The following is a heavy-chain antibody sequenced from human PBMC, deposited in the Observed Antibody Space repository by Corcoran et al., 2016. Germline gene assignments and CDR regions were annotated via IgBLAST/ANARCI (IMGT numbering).Heavy chain of an antibody. V-gene: IGHV1-3*01. CDR1: GYTFTSYA. J-gene: IGHJ4*02. CDR2: INAGNGNT. D-gene: IGHD2-15*01. CDR3: ARGWGGDIVVVVAATPFDY. Sequence: QVQLVQSGAEVKKPGASVKVSCKASGYTFTSYAMHWVRQAPGQRLEWMGWINAGNGNTKYSQKFQGRVTITRDTSASTAYMELSSRGSEDTAVYYCARGWGGDIVVVVAATPFDYWGQGTLVTVSS.